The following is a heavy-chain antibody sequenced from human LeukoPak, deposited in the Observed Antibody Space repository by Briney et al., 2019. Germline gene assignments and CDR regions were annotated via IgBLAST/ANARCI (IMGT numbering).Heavy chain of an antibody. CDR2: TYYRSKWYS. CDR3: ARATTQLLRYVDF. CDR1: GDSVSSNSAA. V-gene: IGHV6-1*01. J-gene: IGHJ4*02. Sequence: SQTHSLTCAISGDSVSSNSAAWDWIRQSPSRGLEWLGRTYYRSKWYSDYAVSVKSRITINPDTSKNQFSLQLNSVTPEDTAVYYCARATTQLLRYVDFWGQGTLVTVSS. D-gene: IGHD1-26*01.